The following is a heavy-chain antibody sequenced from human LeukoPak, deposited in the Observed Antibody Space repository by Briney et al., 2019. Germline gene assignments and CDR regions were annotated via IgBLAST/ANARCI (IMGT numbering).Heavy chain of an antibody. V-gene: IGHV3-15*01. J-gene: IGHJ4*02. CDR3: TKEWTYGYFDS. CDR1: GFSFTNAW. CDR2: IKSKTDGGTT. D-gene: IGHD2-8*01. Sequence: PGGSLRLSCAASGFSFTNAWMSWVRQAPGKGLQWVGRIKSKTDGGTTDYAAPVKGRFTISRDDSKNTLYLQMNSLETEDTAVYYCTKEWTYGYFDSWGQGTLVTVSS.